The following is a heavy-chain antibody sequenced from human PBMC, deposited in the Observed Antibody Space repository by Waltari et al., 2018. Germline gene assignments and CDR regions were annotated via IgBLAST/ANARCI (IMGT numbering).Heavy chain of an antibody. J-gene: IGHJ2*01. CDR1: GYSLSTGYY. CDR2: IYHSGST. D-gene: IGHD6-6*01. V-gene: IGHV4-38-2*01. Sequence: QVQLQASGPGLVKPSETLSLTCDVSGYSLSTGYYWGWIRQPPGKGLEWIGSIYHSGSTYQNPSLKSRLTISLDTSKNQFSLKLSSVTAADTAVFYCARHPEQLVGYWYFDLWGRGTLVTVSS. CDR3: ARHPEQLVGYWYFDL.